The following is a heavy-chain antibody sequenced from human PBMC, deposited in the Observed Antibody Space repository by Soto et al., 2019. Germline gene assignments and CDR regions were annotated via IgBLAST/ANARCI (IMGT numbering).Heavy chain of an antibody. Sequence: ESLKISCTGSGDSFTSYWIGWVRQMPGKGLEWMGIIYPRDSDTRYRPSFQGQVTISADKSISTAYLQWSSLKASDSAVYYCASRKITSDAFDIWGQGTMVTVSS. J-gene: IGHJ3*02. CDR2: IYPRDSDT. CDR3: ASRKITSDAFDI. CDR1: GDSFTSYW. V-gene: IGHV5-51*01.